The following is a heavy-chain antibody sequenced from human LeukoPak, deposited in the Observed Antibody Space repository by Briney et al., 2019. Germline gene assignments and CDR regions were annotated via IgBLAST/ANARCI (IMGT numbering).Heavy chain of an antibody. Sequence: GGSLRLSCAASGFTFSNYWMIWVRQAPGKGLEWVGNIKQDGSEKRYADSVRGRFTISRDNAQTSLYLQMNSLRAEDTAVYYCARGRGTLSGYWGQGTLVTVSS. V-gene: IGHV3-7*02. CDR2: IKQDGSEK. CDR1: GFTFSNYW. CDR3: ARGRGTLSGY. D-gene: IGHD1-26*01. J-gene: IGHJ4*02.